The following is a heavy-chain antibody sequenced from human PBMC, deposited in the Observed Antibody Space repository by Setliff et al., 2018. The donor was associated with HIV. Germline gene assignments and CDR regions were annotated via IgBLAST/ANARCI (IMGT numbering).Heavy chain of an antibody. CDR1: GYTFTSYY. J-gene: IGHJ6*03. V-gene: IGHV1-46*01. D-gene: IGHD1-26*01. Sequence: GASVKVSCKASGYTFTSYYMHWVRQAPGQGLEWMGIINPSGGSTNYAQKFQGRVTMTRDTSTSTVYMELSSLRSEDTAVYYCARAGRSGSYNRYYYYYMDVWGKGTTVTVSS. CDR3: ARAGRSGSYNRYYYYYMDV. CDR2: INPSGGST.